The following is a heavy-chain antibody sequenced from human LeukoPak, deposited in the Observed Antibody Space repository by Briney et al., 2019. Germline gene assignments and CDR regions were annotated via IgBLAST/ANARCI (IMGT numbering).Heavy chain of an antibody. D-gene: IGHD5-12*01. J-gene: IGHJ3*02. Sequence: GGSLRLSCAASGFTVSSNYMSWVRQAPGRGLEWVAVTWYDGSNKYYADSVKGRFTISRDNSKNTLYLQMNSLRAEDTAVYYCARDRTRYSGYDYDAFDIWGQGTMVTVSS. CDR1: GFTVSSNY. V-gene: IGHV3-33*08. CDR3: ARDRTRYSGYDYDAFDI. CDR2: TWYDGSNK.